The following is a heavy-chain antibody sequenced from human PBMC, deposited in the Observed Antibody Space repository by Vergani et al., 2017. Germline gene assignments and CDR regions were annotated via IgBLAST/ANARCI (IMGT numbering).Heavy chain of an antibody. D-gene: IGHD3-10*01. V-gene: IGHV3-23*01. CDR2: ISGSGATS. Sequence: EVRLLESGGGLVQPGGSLRLSCVGSGFTFTSYAMNWVRQAPGKGLEWVSGISGSGATSYYAESMKGRFAMSRDNSKNTLYLQMNSLRAEDTAVYYCASPYYYGSGSYYLFDYWGQGTLVTVSS. J-gene: IGHJ4*02. CDR1: GFTFTSYA. CDR3: ASPYYYGSGSYYLFDY.